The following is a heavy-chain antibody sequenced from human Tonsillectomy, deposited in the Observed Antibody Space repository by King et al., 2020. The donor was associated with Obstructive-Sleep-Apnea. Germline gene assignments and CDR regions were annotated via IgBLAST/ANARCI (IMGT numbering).Heavy chain of an antibody. Sequence: VQLQESGPGLVKPSQTLSLTCTVSGGSISSGGYYWSWIRQHPGKGLEWIGYIYYSGSTYYNPSLKSPVTISVDTAKNQFSLKLRSVTAADTAVYYCARENPELGDFDYWGQGTLVTVSS. CDR1: GGSISSGGYY. CDR2: IYYSGST. D-gene: IGHD7-27*01. CDR3: ARENPELGDFDY. J-gene: IGHJ4*02. V-gene: IGHV4-31*01.